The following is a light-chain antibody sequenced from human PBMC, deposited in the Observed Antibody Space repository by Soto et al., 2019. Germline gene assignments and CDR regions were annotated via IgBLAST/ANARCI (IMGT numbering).Light chain of an antibody. CDR3: QHDNSYSEA. J-gene: IGKJ1*01. CDR1: QTISSW. V-gene: IGKV1-5*03. CDR2: KAS. Sequence: DIQLSQSPSTLSGSVGDRVTITCRASQTISSWLAWYQQKPGKAPKHLIYKASTLKSGVPSRFSGSGSGTEFALTITSLQPDDCATYYCQHDNSYSEAFGQGTKVEIK.